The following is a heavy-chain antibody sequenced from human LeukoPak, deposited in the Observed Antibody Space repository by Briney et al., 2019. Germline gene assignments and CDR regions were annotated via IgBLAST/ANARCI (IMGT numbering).Heavy chain of an antibody. CDR3: AKDAPCTNGVCALSG. D-gene: IGHD2-8*01. V-gene: IGHV3-30*02. J-gene: IGHJ4*02. CDR1: GNTFSSYG. Sequence: GGSLRLSCAASGNTFSSYGMHWVRQAPGKGLEWVAFIRFDGGNKYYADSVKGRFSVSRDNSRNTLYLQMNSLRPEDTAVYYCAKDAPCTNGVCALSGRGQGTLVTVPS. CDR2: IRFDGGNK.